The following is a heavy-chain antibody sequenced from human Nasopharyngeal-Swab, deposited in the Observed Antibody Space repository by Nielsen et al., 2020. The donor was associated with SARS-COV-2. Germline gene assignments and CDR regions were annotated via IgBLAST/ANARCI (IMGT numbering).Heavy chain of an antibody. CDR2: ISSSSSYI. D-gene: IGHD3-3*01. V-gene: IGHV3-21*01. CDR3: ARDGLDYDFWSAHCMDV. J-gene: IGHJ6*02. CDR1: GFTFNKYN. Sequence: GGSLRLSCAASGFTFNKYNFNWVRQAPGKGLEWVSSISSSSSYIYYADSVKGRFTISRDNAKNSFSLQMNSLRAEDTAVYYCARDGLDYDFWSAHCMDVWGQGTTVTVSS.